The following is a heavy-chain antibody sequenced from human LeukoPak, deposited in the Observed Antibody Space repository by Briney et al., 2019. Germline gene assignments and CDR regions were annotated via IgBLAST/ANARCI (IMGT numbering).Heavy chain of an antibody. CDR3: ARGKTKPQSYCGGDCPRSLTDY. J-gene: IGHJ4*02. D-gene: IGHD2-21*02. V-gene: IGHV1-8*01. CDR1: GYTFTSYD. Sequence: ASVKVSCKASGYTFTSYDINWVRQATGQGLEWMGWMNPNSGNTGYAQKFQGRVTMTRNTSISTAYMELSSLRSEDTAVYYCARGKTKPQSYCGGDCPRSLTDYWGQGTLVTDSS. CDR2: MNPNSGNT.